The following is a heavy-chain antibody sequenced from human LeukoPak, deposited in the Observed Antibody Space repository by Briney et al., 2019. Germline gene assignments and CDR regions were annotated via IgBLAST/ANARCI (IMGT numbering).Heavy chain of an antibody. CDR1: GFTFSSYE. D-gene: IGHD6-13*01. V-gene: IGHV3-48*03. CDR2: ISRSGGTV. Sequence: GGSLRLSCAASGFTFSSYEMNWVRKAPGKGLECVSYISRSGGTVYYADSVKGRFTISRDNAKKSLFLQMNSLRVEDTAVYYCARGAIAAAGTRYDMDVWGQGTTVTVSS. CDR3: ARGAIAAAGTRYDMDV. J-gene: IGHJ6*02.